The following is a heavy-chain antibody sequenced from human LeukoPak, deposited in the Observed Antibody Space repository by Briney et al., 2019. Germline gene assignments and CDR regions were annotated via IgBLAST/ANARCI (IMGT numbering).Heavy chain of an antibody. J-gene: IGHJ4*02. Sequence: GGSLRPSCAASGFTVSNNYMTWVRQAPGRGLEWVALIYSVGTTFYADSVKGRFTVSRDHSKNTLYLQMNSLRAEDTAVYCAAYSSCDYWGQGALVTVSS. CDR2: IYSVGTT. CDR3: AYSSCDY. CDR1: GFTVSNNY. D-gene: IGHD6-6*01. V-gene: IGHV3-53*01.